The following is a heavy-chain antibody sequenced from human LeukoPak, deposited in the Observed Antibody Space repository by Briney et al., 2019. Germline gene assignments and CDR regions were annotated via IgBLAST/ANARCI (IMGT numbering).Heavy chain of an antibody. J-gene: IGHJ6*03. CDR1: GFTFSSYE. Sequence: PGGSLGLSCAASGFTFSSYEMNWVRQAPGKGLEWVSYIRSSSSTIYYADSVKGRFTISRDNAKNSLYLQMNSLRAEDTAVYYCARGYGSGNSGFYYYYYMDVWGKGTTVTISS. V-gene: IGHV3-48*03. CDR2: IRSSSSTI. CDR3: ARGYGSGNSGFYYYYYMDV. D-gene: IGHD3-10*01.